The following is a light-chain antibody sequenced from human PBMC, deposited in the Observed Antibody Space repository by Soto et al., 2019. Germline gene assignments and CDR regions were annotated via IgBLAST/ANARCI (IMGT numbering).Light chain of an antibody. CDR3: QQAKISPIT. J-gene: IGKJ5*01. CDR2: AAS. V-gene: IGKV1D-12*01. Sequence: DVQMTQSPCSVSASVGDRVTISCRASQGIMNWLAWYQQKPGKARNLLIYAASDLQSGVPLRFSARGFGTDFTLTISNLQPEDSGTYYCQQAKISPITFGQGTRLEI. CDR1: QGIMNW.